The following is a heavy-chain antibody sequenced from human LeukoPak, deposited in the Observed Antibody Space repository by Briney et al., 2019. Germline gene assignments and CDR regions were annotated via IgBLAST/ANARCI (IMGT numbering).Heavy chain of an antibody. CDR3: TRDSGTYNWFDP. V-gene: IGHV3-73*01. Sequence: GGSLRLSCVASGFTFSDSAIQWVRQSSGKGLEWIGHMDKETNLYATALAASVECTFTVSRDDSKNTAYLHMNSLKTEDTALYYCTRDSGTYNWFDPWGQGTLVTVSS. D-gene: IGHD1-26*01. CDR1: GFTFSDSA. CDR2: MDKETNLYAT. J-gene: IGHJ5*02.